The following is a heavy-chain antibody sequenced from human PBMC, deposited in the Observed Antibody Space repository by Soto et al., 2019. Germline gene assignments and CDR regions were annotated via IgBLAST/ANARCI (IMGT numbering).Heavy chain of an antibody. J-gene: IGHJ6*02. Sequence: SVKVSCKASGGTFSSYAISWVRQAPGQGLEWMGGIIPIFGTANYAQKFQGRVTITADKSTSTAYMELSSLRSEDTAVYYCAKRKVGVYGMDVWGQGTTVTVSS. V-gene: IGHV1-69*06. D-gene: IGHD1-26*01. CDR2: IIPIFGTA. CDR1: GGTFSSYA. CDR3: AKRKVGVYGMDV.